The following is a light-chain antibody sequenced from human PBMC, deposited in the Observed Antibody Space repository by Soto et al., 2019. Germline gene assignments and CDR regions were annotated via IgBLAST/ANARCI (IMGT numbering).Light chain of an antibody. CDR2: EVT. V-gene: IGLV2-14*01. J-gene: IGLJ2*01. Sequence: QSALTQPASVSGSPGQSVTISCTGTSNDVGGYNYVSWYQQHPGKAPKLVIYEVTHRPSGVSGRFSGSKSGNTASLTISGLQDDDEADYFCPSYTTSSTYVFGEGTKLTVL. CDR1: SNDVGGYNY. CDR3: PSYTTSSTYV.